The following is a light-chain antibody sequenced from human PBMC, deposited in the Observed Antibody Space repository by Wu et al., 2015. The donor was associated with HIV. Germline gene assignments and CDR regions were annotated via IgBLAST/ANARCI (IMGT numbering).Light chain of an antibody. CDR3: QQYGSSPYT. Sequence: EVVLTQSPGTLSLSPGERATLSCRSSQIITDAYLAWYQHRSGQAPRLLIYGATSRATGTPDRFSGSGSGKDFTLTINRPEPEDIAVYYCQQYGSSPYTFGQGTKLEI. J-gene: IGKJ2*01. V-gene: IGKV3-20*01. CDR2: GAT. CDR1: QIITDAY.